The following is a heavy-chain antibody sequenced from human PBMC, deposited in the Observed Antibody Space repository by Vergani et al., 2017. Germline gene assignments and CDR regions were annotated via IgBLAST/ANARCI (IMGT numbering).Heavy chain of an antibody. V-gene: IGHV4-59*01. Sequence: QVQLQESGPGLVKPSETLSLTCTVSGGSISSYYWSWIRQPPGKGLEWIGYIYYSGSTNYNPSLKSRVTISVDTSKNQFSLKLSSVTAADTAVYYCARGWFGELKPRYFDLWGRGTLVTVSS. CDR1: GGSISSYY. D-gene: IGHD3-10*01. J-gene: IGHJ2*01. CDR2: IYYSGST. CDR3: ARGWFGELKPRYFDL.